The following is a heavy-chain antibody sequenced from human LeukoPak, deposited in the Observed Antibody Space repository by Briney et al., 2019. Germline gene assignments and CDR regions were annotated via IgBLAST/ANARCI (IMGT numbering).Heavy chain of an antibody. CDR3: ARDPNHLGYCSGGSCYSSVSGSYYFDY. CDR1: GFTFSSYS. D-gene: IGHD2-15*01. V-gene: IGHV3-21*01. CDR2: ISSSSSYI. Sequence: RTGGSLRLSCAASGFTFSSYSMNWVRQAPGKGLEWVSSISSSSSYIYYADSVKGRFTISRDNAKNSLYLQMNSLRAEDTAVYYCARDPNHLGYCSGGSCYSSVSGSYYFDYWGQGTLVTVSS. J-gene: IGHJ4*02.